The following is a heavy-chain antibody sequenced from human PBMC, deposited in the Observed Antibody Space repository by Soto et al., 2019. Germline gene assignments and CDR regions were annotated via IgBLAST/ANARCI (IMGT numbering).Heavy chain of an antibody. D-gene: IGHD3-22*01. J-gene: IGHJ6*02. CDR1: GFTFSSYW. V-gene: IGHV3-48*01. CDR2: ISSSSSTI. Sequence: GGSLRLSCAASGFTFSSYWMSWVRQAPGKGLEWVSYISSSSSTIYYADSVKGQVTISADKSISTAYLQWSSLKASDTAMYYCARSMIVVPLSYYYYGMDVWGQGTLVTVSS. CDR3: ARSMIVVPLSYYYYGMDV.